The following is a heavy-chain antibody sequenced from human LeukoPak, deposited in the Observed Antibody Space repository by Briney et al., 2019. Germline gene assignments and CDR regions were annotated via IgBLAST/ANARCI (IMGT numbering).Heavy chain of an antibody. CDR3: ARAVVVVPAARNLYYYYYMDV. CDR2: ITTRANII. CDR1: GFTFSDHY. Sequence: GGSLRLSCAASGFTFSDHYMSWIRQVPGKGLEWVSYITTRANIIYYVDSVKGRFTISRDNAKNSLYLQMNSLRAEDTAVYYCARAVVVVPAARNLYYYYYMDVWGKGTTVTVSS. J-gene: IGHJ6*03. D-gene: IGHD2-2*01. V-gene: IGHV3-11*04.